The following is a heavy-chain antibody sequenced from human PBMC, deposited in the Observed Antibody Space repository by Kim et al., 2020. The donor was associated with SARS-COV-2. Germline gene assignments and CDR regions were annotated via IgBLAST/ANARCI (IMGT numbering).Heavy chain of an antibody. V-gene: IGHV1-24*01. CDR1: GYTLTELS. Sequence: ASVKVSCKVSGYTLTELSMHWVRQAPGKGLEWMGGFDPEDGETIYAQKFQGRVTMTEDTSTDTAYMELSSLRSEDTAVYYCAAGIAVAGTPDTYYYFYVRDLWG. J-gene: IGHJ6*02. CDR3: AAGIAVAGTPDTYYYFYVRDL. CDR2: FDPEDGET. D-gene: IGHD6-19*01.